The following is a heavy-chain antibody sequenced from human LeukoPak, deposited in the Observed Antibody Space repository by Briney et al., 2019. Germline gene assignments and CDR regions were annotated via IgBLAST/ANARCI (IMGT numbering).Heavy chain of an antibody. D-gene: IGHD3-10*01. CDR2: INHLGST. V-gene: IGHV4-34*01. Sequence: SETLSLTCAVYGGSFSGYYWSWIRQPPEKGLEWIGEINHLGSTNYNPSLKSRVTISVDTSKKQFSLNLTSVTAADTAVYYCARLPYGSGYWLHREGRDVWGKGTTVTISS. CDR3: ARLPYGSGYWLHREGRDV. J-gene: IGHJ6*04. CDR1: GGSFSGYY.